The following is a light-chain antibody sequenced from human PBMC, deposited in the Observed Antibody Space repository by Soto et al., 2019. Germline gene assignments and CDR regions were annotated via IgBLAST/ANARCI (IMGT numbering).Light chain of an antibody. J-gene: IGKJ1*01. CDR3: QQSYSTPRT. CDR1: QSISSY. V-gene: IGKV1-39*01. Sequence: DIQMTQSPSSLSASVGDRVTITCRASQSISSYLNWYQQKPGKAPKLLIYAASSLQSGVPSRFSGSGSGTYFTLTISSLQPEAFATYYCQQSYSTPRTFGQGTKVEIK. CDR2: AAS.